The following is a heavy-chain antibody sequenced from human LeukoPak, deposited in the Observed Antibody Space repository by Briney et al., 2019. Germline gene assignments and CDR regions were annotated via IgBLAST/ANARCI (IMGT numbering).Heavy chain of an antibody. V-gene: IGHV1-24*01. D-gene: IGHD6-19*01. CDR2: FDPEDGET. CDR1: GYTLTELS. Sequence: ASVKVSCKVSGYTLTELSMHWVRQAPGKGLEWMGGFDPEDGETIYAQKFQGRVTMTTDTSTSTAYMELRSLRSDDTAVYYCARLGSSGWFQTYYYYYMDVWGKGTTVTASS. CDR3: ARLGSSGWFQTYYYYYMDV. J-gene: IGHJ6*03.